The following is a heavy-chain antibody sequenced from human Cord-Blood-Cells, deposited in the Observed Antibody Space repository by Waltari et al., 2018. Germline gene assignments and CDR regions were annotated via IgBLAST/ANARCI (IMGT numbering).Heavy chain of an antibody. CDR1: GYTLTDLS. CDR2: FDPEDGET. D-gene: IGHD3-10*01. V-gene: IGHV1-24*01. J-gene: IGHJ4*02. CDR3: MASYRGPYGSGSYSDY. Sequence: QVQLVQSGAEVKKPGASVKVSCKVSGYTLTDLSMHWVRTAPGKWLEWMGGFDPEDGETIYAQKFQGRVTITEDTSTDTAYMELSSLRSEDPAVYYCMASYRGPYGSGSYSDYWGQGTLVTVSS.